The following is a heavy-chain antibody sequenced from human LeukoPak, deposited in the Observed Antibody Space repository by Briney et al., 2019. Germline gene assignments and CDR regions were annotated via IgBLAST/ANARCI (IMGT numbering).Heavy chain of an antibody. CDR1: GGSFSGYY. CDR2: INHSGST. J-gene: IGHJ6*03. D-gene: IGHD5-18*01. CDR3: ARGRGYGYLLDYYYYMDV. V-gene: IGHV4-34*01. Sequence: SETLSLTCAVYGGSFSGYYWSWIRQPPGKGLEWIGEINHSGSTNYNPSLKSRVTISVDTSKNQFSLKLSSVTAADTAVYYCARGRGYGYLLDYYYYMDVWGKGTTVTVSS.